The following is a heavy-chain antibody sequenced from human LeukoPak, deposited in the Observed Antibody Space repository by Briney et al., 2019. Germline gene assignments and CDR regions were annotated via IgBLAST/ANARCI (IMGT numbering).Heavy chain of an antibody. V-gene: IGHV3-64D*09. CDR3: VKDWSSGSFDY. Sequence: GGSLRLSCSASGFAFSTYVMHWVRQAPGKGLECISGIDSNGGSTYYADSVKGRFTISRDNSKNTLYLQMSSLRAEDTAVYYCVKDWSSGSFDYWGQGTLVTVSS. CDR2: IDSNGGST. CDR1: GFAFSTYV. J-gene: IGHJ4*02. D-gene: IGHD6-19*01.